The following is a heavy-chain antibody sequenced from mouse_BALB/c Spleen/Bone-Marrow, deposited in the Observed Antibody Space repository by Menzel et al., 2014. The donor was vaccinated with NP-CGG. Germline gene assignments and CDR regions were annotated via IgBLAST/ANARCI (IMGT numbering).Heavy chain of an antibody. CDR1: GFNIKDTY. V-gene: IGHV14-3*02. Sequence: VQLQQSGAELVKPGASVKLSCTASGFNIKDTYMHWVRQRPEQGLEWIGRIDPADGNTKYDPKFQGKATITADTSSNTAYLQLSSLTSEDTAVYYCARWGITTGFAYWGQGTLVTVSA. CDR3: ARWGITTGFAY. CDR2: IDPADGNT. J-gene: IGHJ3*01. D-gene: IGHD2-4*01.